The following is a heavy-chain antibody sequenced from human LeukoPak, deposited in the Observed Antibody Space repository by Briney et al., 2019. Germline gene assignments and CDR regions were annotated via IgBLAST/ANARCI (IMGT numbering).Heavy chain of an antibody. J-gene: IGHJ4*02. Sequence: GASVKVSCKASGGTFSSYSFTWVRQAPGQGLEWMGGINPIFGIANYAQKFQGRVTIITDEPTSTAYMELSSLRSEDTAVYYCVRVSPRDGYDYWGQGTLVTVSS. CDR3: VRVSPRDGYDY. D-gene: IGHD5-24*01. V-gene: IGHV1-69*05. CDR1: GGTFSSYS. CDR2: INPIFGIA.